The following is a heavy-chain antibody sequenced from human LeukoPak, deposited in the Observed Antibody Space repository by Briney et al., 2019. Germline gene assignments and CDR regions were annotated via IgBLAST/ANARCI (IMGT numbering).Heavy chain of an antibody. Sequence: RASVKVSCKASGYTFTSYGISWVRQAPGQGLEWMGWISAYNGNTNYAQKLQGRVTMTTDTSTSTAYMELRSLRPDDTAVYYCARGSPGYFDWLSPFDYWGQGTLVTVSS. V-gene: IGHV1-18*01. CDR1: GYTFTSYG. CDR2: ISAYNGNT. CDR3: ARGSPGYFDWLSPFDY. D-gene: IGHD3-9*01. J-gene: IGHJ4*02.